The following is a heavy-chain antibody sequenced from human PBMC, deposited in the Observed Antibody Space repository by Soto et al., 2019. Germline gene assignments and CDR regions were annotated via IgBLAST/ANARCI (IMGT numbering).Heavy chain of an antibody. V-gene: IGHV4-30-4*01. CDR2: IYYSGST. Sequence: SETLSLTCTVSGGSISSGDYYWSWIRQPPGKGLEWIGYIYYSGSTYYNPSLKSRVTISVDTSKNQFSLKLSSVTAADTAVYYCARDRVVVAAIPDYDYYVMDFLGQGYTVMVSS. J-gene: IGHJ6*02. CDR1: GGSISSGDYY. D-gene: IGHD2-15*01. CDR3: ARDRVVVAAIPDYDYYVMDF.